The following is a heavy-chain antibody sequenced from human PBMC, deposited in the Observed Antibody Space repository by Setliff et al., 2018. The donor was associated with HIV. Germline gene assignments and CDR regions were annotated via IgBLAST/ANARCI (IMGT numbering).Heavy chain of an antibody. CDR1: GYTFTDYX. Sequence: ASVKVSCKASGYTFTDYXIXXVRQAPGQGXXWMGXINSASGGTNYAQNFQGRVTVTRDASIHPAYVELNSLNSDAPAVYSCGRDYLHVXVIWGQGTMVTVSS. CDR2: INSASGGT. V-gene: IGHV1-2*02. J-gene: IGHJ3*02. CDR3: GRDYLHVXVI.